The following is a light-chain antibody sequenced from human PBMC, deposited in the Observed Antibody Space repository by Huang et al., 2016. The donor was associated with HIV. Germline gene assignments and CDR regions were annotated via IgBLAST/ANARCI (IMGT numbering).Light chain of an antibody. CDR1: QTISTF. J-gene: IGKJ2*04. V-gene: IGKV3-11*01. CDR3: QQRSNWPRGS. CDR2: GAS. Sequence: EIVLTQSPATLALSPGERATLSYRARQTISTFLAWYQQRPGQAPRLLIHGASKRATGIPARFSGSGSGTDFTLTISSLEPEDFAVYYCQQRSNWPRGSFGQGTKLEIK.